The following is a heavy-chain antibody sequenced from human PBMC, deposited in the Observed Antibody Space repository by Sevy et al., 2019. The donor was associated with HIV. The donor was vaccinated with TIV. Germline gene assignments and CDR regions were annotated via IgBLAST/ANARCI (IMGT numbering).Heavy chain of an antibody. J-gene: IGHJ4*02. CDR3: ARMGDYADTSGYYPLKY. V-gene: IGHV1-2*02. CDR2: INPGTGGT. D-gene: IGHD3-22*01. CDR1: GYSFTGYY. Sequence: ASVKVSCKASGYSFTGYYVHWLRQAPGQGLEWMGWINPGTGGTYFAGRFQDRVTLTTGKSITTAFMELNGLTFEDTAVYYCARMGDYADTSGYYPLKYWGQGTLVTVSS.